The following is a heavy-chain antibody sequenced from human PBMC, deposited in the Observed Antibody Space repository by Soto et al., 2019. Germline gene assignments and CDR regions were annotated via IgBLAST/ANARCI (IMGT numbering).Heavy chain of an antibody. V-gene: IGHV3-21*01. CDR1: GFTFSSYS. J-gene: IGHJ6*02. Sequence: GGSLRLSCAASGFTFSSYSMNWVRQAPGKGLEWVSSISSSSSYIYYADSVKGRFTISRDNAKNSLYLQMNSLRAEDTAVYYCARDNRPSTAYPYYYYYGMDVWGQGTTVTVSS. CDR3: ARDNRPSTAYPYYYYYGMDV. CDR2: ISSSSSYI. D-gene: IGHD4-4*01.